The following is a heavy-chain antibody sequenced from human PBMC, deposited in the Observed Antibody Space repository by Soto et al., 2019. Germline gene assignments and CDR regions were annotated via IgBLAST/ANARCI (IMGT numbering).Heavy chain of an antibody. D-gene: IGHD1-20*01. CDR1: GYTFISYD. V-gene: IGHV1-8*01. J-gene: IGHJ4*02. Sequence: QVQLVQSGAEVKKPGASVKVSCKASGYTFISYDINWVRQATGQGLEWMGWMNPNTGNTGYAQKFQGRVSMTRSTSISTAYMELSSLRSEDPAVYYCAREITGKFPNWGQGTLVTVSS. CDR3: AREITGKFPN. CDR2: MNPNTGNT.